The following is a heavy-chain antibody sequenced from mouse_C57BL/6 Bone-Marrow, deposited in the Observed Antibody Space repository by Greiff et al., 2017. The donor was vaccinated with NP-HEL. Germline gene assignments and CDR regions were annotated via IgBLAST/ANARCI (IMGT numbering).Heavy chain of an antibody. CDR1: GYSITSGYY. Sequence: ESGPGLVKPSQSLSLTCSVTGYSITSGYYWNWIRQFPGNKLEWMGYISYDGSNHYNPSLKNRISITRDTSKNQFFLKLNSVTTEDTATYYCASLYDGFYYFDYWGQGTTLTVSS. J-gene: IGHJ2*01. CDR3: ASLYDGFYYFDY. D-gene: IGHD2-3*01. CDR2: ISYDGSN. V-gene: IGHV3-6*01.